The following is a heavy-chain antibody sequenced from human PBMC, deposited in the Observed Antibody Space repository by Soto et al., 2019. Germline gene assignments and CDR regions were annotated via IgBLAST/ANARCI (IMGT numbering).Heavy chain of an antibody. V-gene: IGHV3-23*01. CDR2: ISGSGDNT. CDR1: GFTFSSYA. D-gene: IGHD1-26*01. Sequence: GGSLRLSCAASGFTFSSYAMSWVRQAPGKGLEWVSAISGSGDNTSYADSVKGRFTISRDNSKNTVYLELNNLSAEDTAVYHCAKNQGVELVPLATVDWFDPWGQGSVVTVSS. CDR3: AKNQGVELVPLATVDWFDP. J-gene: IGHJ5*02.